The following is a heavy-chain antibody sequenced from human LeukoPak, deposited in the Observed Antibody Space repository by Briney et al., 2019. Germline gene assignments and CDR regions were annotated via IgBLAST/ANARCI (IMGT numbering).Heavy chain of an antibody. CDR2: ISSSSSTI. Sequence: GGSLRLSCAESGFTFTGYSMNWVRQAPGKGLEWVSYISSSSSTIYYADSVKGRFTISRDNAKNSLYLQMNSLRAEDTAVYYCAREVPAATFDYWGQGTLVTVSS. D-gene: IGHD2-2*01. CDR3: AREVPAATFDY. V-gene: IGHV3-48*01. CDR1: GFTFTGYS. J-gene: IGHJ4*02.